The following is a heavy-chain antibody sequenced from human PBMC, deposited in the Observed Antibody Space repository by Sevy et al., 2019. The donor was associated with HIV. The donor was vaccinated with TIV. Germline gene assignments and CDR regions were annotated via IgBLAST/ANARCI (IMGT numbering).Heavy chain of an antibody. J-gene: IGHJ4*02. Sequence: SQTLSLTCAISGDSVSSNSVVWNWIRQSPSRGLEWLGRTYYRSKWYNDYAVSVKSRITINPDTSKNQFSLQLNSVTPGDTAVYYCAGAGSYGSGTRLYYFDYWGQGTLVTVSS. D-gene: IGHD3-10*01. CDR1: GDSVSSNSVV. CDR2: TYYRSKWYN. CDR3: AGAGSYGSGTRLYYFDY. V-gene: IGHV6-1*01.